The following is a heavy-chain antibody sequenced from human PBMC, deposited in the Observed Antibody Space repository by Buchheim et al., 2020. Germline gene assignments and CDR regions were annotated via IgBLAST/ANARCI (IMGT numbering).Heavy chain of an antibody. J-gene: IGHJ4*02. CDR3: ATESFDY. Sequence: EVQLVESGGVLVQPGGSLRLSCAASGFTFSTYGLHWVRQAPGKGLVWVSLISSDGSSSDYADSVRGRFTISRDNAKNTLYLRMNSLSAEDTAVYFCATESFDYWGQGTL. CDR1: GFTFSTYG. CDR2: ISSDGSSS. V-gene: IGHV3-74*01.